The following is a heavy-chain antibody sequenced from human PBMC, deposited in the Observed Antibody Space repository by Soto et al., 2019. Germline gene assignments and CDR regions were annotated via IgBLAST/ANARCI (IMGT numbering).Heavy chain of an antibody. CDR3: ARASFDY. CDR1: GYTFTSYA. V-gene: IGHV1-3*01. J-gene: IGHJ4*02. Sequence: QVQLVQSGAEVKKPGASVKVSCKASGYTFTSYAMHWVRQAPGQRLEWMGWINAGNGNTKYSQKFQGRVTITRDTSASTAYMVLSSLRSEDTAVYYCARASFDYWGQGTLVTVSS. CDR2: INAGNGNT.